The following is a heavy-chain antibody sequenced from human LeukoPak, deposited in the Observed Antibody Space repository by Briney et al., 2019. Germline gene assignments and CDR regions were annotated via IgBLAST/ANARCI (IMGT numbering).Heavy chain of an antibody. CDR1: GGSFSGYY. D-gene: IGHD3-22*01. CDR2: INHSGST. Sequence: PSETLSLTCAVYGGSFSGYYWSWIRHPPGKGLEWIGEINHSGSTNYNPSLESRVTISVDTSKNQFSLKLSSVTAADTAVYYCARGGGSSGYYFTKYYFDYWGQGTLVTVS. V-gene: IGHV4-34*01. J-gene: IGHJ4*02. CDR3: ARGGGSSGYYFTKYYFDY.